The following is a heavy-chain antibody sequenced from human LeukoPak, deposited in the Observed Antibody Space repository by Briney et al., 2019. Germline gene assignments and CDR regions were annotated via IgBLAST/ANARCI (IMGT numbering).Heavy chain of an antibody. V-gene: IGHV3-7*01. D-gene: IGHD2-2*01. CDR1: GFTFSTYW. J-gene: IGHJ6*03. CDR2: IKADGGEK. Sequence: GGSLRLSCAASGFTFSTYWMNWFRQTPGKGLEWVAKIKADGGEKDHVASVKGRFTISRDNAKNSLYLQMNSLRAEDTAVYYCARDRYCSSTSCYSSYYYYYMDVWGKGTTVTVSS. CDR3: ARDRYCSSTSCYSSYYYYYMDV.